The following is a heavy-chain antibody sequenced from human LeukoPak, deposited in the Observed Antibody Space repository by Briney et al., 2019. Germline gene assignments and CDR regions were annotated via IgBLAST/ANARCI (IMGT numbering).Heavy chain of an antibody. Sequence: ASVKVSCKASGYSFTSYGISWVRQAPGQGLEWMGWISAYNGNTNYAQKLQGRVTMTTDTSTSTAYMELRSLRSDDTAGYYCARDQTTVTLDYWGQGTLVTVSS. D-gene: IGHD4-17*01. CDR1: GYSFTSYG. CDR3: ARDQTTVTLDY. CDR2: ISAYNGNT. V-gene: IGHV1-18*01. J-gene: IGHJ4*02.